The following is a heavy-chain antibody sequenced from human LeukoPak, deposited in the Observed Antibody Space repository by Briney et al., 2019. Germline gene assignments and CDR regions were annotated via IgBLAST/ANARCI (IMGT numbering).Heavy chain of an antibody. CDR2: ISYDGSNK. D-gene: IGHD3-10*01. J-gene: IGHJ6*02. V-gene: IGHV3-30*03. CDR1: GFTFSSYG. CDR3: AAEWFGELSRMDV. Sequence: GGSLRLSCAAPGFTFSSYGMDWVRQAPGKGLEWVAVISYDGSNKYYADSVKGRFTISRDNSENTLYLQMNSLRAEDTAVYYCAAEWFGELSRMDVWGQGTTVTVSS.